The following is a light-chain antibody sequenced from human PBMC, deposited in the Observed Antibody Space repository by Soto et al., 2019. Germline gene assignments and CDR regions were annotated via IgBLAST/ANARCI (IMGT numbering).Light chain of an antibody. CDR3: QQYGTSLWT. V-gene: IGKV3-20*01. Sequence: EIVLTQSPGTLSLSPGERATLSCRASQSVSSSYLAWYQQKSGQAPRLLIYGASSRATGIPDRFSGRGSGTDFTLTISRLEPEDFAVYYCQQYGTSLWTFSQGTKV. CDR2: GAS. CDR1: QSVSSSY. J-gene: IGKJ1*01.